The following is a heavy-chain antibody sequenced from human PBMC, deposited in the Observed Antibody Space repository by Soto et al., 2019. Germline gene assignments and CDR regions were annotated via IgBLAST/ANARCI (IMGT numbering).Heavy chain of an antibody. Sequence: EEQLVESGGGLVQPGGSLRVSCAASGFSFRSYAMNWVRQAPGKGLEWVSYISVGSGSIFYADSVKGRCTISRDDAKNSLYLQMNTLRGEDTAVYYCVRDDRWAFDIWGQGTMVTVSS. CDR1: GFSFRSYA. CDR2: ISVGSGSI. J-gene: IGHJ3*02. V-gene: IGHV3-48*01. CDR3: VRDDRWAFDI. D-gene: IGHD3-22*01.